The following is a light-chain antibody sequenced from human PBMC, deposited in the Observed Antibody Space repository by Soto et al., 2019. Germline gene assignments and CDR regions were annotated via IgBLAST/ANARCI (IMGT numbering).Light chain of an antibody. CDR2: GVS. Sequence: EIVFTQSPGTLSLSPGERATLSCRASQSINNKYLAWYQQEPGQTPRLLIHGVSIRATGIPDRFSGSGSGTDFTLTISRLEPEDFAVYYCQLYSGSPWTFGQGTKVDIK. V-gene: IGKV3-20*01. J-gene: IGKJ1*01. CDR3: QLYSGSPWT. CDR1: QSINNKY.